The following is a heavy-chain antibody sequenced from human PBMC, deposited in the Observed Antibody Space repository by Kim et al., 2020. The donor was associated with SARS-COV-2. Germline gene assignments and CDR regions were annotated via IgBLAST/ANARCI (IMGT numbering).Heavy chain of an antibody. Sequence: TPSLKSRVTISVDTYKNQFSLKLSSVTAADTAVYYCARGGIQLWSPFDYWGQGTLVTVSS. V-gene: IGHV4-39*01. D-gene: IGHD5-18*01. J-gene: IGHJ4*02. CDR3: ARGGIQLWSPFDY.